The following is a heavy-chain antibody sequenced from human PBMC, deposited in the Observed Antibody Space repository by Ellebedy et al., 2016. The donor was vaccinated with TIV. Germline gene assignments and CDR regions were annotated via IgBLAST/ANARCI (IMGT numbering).Heavy chain of an antibody. CDR2: ISAYNGNT. J-gene: IGHJ3*02. Sequence: ASVKVSCKASGYTFTSYGISWVRQAPGQGLEWMGWISAYNGNTKYSQKFQGRVTITRDTSASTACMELSSLRSEDTAVYYCARSWQWPYDAFDIWGQGTMVTVSS. D-gene: IGHD6-19*01. V-gene: IGHV1-18*04. CDR3: ARSWQWPYDAFDI. CDR1: GYTFTSYG.